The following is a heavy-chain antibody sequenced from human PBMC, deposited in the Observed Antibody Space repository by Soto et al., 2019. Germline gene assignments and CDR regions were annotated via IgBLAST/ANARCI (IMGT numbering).Heavy chain of an antibody. Sequence: EVPLVESGGGLVQPGGSLRLSCAASGFTVSTNYMSWVRQAPGKGLEWVSVIYSGGSTYYADSVKGRFTISRDNSMNTLYLQINRLIAEDAAVYYCARGLGGGYLDCWGQGTLVTVSS. CDR2: IYSGGST. CDR1: GFTVSTNY. CDR3: ARGLGGGYLDC. V-gene: IGHV3-66*01. J-gene: IGHJ4*02. D-gene: IGHD3-10*01.